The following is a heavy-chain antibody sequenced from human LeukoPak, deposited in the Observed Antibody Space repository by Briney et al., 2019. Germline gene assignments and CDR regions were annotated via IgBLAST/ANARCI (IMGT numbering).Heavy chain of an antibody. V-gene: IGHV3-73*01. CDR1: GFTFSGSA. CDR3: TVTERAYYYYGMDV. Sequence: GGSLRVSCAASGFTFSGSAMHGVRQASGKGLEWVGRIRSKANSYATAYAASVKGRFTISRDDSKNTAYLQMNSLKTEDTAVYYCTVTERAYYYYGMDVWGKGTTVTVSS. J-gene: IGHJ6*04. D-gene: IGHD5-18*01. CDR2: IRSKANSYAT.